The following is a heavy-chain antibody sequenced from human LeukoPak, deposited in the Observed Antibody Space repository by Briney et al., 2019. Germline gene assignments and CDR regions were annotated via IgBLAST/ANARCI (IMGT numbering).Heavy chain of an antibody. V-gene: IGHV4-59*01. CDR2: IYYSGNT. CDR1: GGSISSYY. CDR3: AREGRGAAAGMDY. J-gene: IGHJ4*02. D-gene: IGHD6-13*01. Sequence: PSETPSLTCTVSGGSISSYYWSWIRQPPGKGLEWIGYIYYSGNTNYNPSLKSRVTISVDTSKNQFSLNLSSVTAADTAVYYCAREGRGAAAGMDYWGQGSLVTVSS.